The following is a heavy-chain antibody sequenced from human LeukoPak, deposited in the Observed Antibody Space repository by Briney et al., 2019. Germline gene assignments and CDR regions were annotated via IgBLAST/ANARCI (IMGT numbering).Heavy chain of an antibody. CDR3: ARAFADGYNSSPFDY. V-gene: IGHV3-21*01. Sequence: GGSLRLSCAASGFTFSSYSMNWVRQAPGKGLEWVSSISSSSSYIHYADSVKGRFTISRDNAKNSLYLQMNSLRAEDTAVYYCARAFADGYNSSPFDYWGQGTLVTVSS. D-gene: IGHD5-24*01. CDR2: ISSSSSYI. CDR1: GFTFSSYS. J-gene: IGHJ4*02.